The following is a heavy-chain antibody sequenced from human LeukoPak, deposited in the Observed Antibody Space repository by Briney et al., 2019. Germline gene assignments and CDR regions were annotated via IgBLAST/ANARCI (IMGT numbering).Heavy chain of an antibody. CDR1: GGSFSGYY. CDR2: INHSGST. Sequence: SETLSLTCAVYGGSFSGYYWSWIRQPPGKGLEWIGEINHSGSTNYNPSLKSRVTISVDTSKNQFSLKLSSVTAADPAVYYCASPLGYCSGGSCYARGYYYYYMDVWGKGTTVTVSS. D-gene: IGHD2-15*01. V-gene: IGHV4-34*01. J-gene: IGHJ6*03. CDR3: ASPLGYCSGGSCYARGYYYYYMDV.